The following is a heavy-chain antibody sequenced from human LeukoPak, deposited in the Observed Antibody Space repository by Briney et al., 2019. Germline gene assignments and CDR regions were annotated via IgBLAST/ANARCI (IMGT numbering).Heavy chain of an antibody. J-gene: IGHJ4*02. Sequence: GGSLRLSCAASGFTFDDYAMHWVRQAPGKGLEWVSGISWNSGSIGYADSVKGRFTISRDNAKNSLYLQMNSLRAEDTALYYCAKDFDDTVYWGQGTLVTVSS. CDR3: AKDFDDTVY. V-gene: IGHV3-9*01. CDR1: GFTFDDYA. CDR2: ISWNSGSI. D-gene: IGHD3-9*01.